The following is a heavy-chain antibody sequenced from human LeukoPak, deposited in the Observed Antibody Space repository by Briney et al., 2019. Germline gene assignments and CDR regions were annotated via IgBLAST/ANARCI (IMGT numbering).Heavy chain of an antibody. CDR2: IASGFQT. Sequence: PGGSLRLSCTASGFTLGSHDMHWVRQTTGEGLQWVAAIASGFQTFYAGSEKGRFTVSREDAKKSLYLQMNSLRAGDTAVYYCVREARGYHYTYFDYWGQGTLVTVSS. V-gene: IGHV3-13*01. D-gene: IGHD5-18*01. CDR1: GFTLGSHD. CDR3: VREARGYHYTYFDY. J-gene: IGHJ4*02.